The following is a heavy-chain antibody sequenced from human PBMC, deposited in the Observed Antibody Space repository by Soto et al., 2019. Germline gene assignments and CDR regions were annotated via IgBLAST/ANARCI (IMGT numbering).Heavy chain of an antibody. CDR2: ISSSSSYI. V-gene: IGHV3-21*01. CDR1: GFTFSSYS. Sequence: PVGSLRLSCAASGFTFSSYSMNWVRQAPGKGLEWVSSISSSSSYIYYADAVKCRFTISSDNAKNSLYLQMNSLRATDTAVYYCARDTSTDFWSGYSSWFDPWCQGPLVTGS. CDR3: ARDTSTDFWSGYSSWFDP. D-gene: IGHD3-3*01. J-gene: IGHJ5*02.